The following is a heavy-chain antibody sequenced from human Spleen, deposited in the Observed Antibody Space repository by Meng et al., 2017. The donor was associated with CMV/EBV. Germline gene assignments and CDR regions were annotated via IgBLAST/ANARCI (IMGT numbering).Heavy chain of an antibody. CDR1: GYTFINNG. V-gene: IGHV1-18*03. J-gene: IGHJ5*02. CDR3: ARGYSLDSWFDP. CDR2: ISSYSGDT. Sequence: ASVKVSCKASGYTFINNGISWVRQAPGQGLEWMGWISSYSGDTKYAQRLQGRVTLTTDTSTSTAYMELRSLRFDDMAVYYCARGYSLDSWFDPWGQGTLVTVSS. D-gene: IGHD2-21*01.